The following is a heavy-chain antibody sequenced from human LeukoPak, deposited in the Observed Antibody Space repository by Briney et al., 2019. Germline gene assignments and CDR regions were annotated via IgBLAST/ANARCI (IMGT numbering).Heavy chain of an antibody. CDR2: IITIYGKA. D-gene: IGHD6-13*01. V-gene: IGHV1-69*05. CDR3: VRWEYISSRPXGXD. J-gene: IGHJ4*02. Sequence: SVKVSCKASGDTFSSYAISWVRQAPGQGLEWMGGIITIYGKANYAQKFQGRVTITTDASTSTASMELSSLRYYDQAVYYLVRWEYISSRPXGXDLGQG. CDR1: GDTFSSYA.